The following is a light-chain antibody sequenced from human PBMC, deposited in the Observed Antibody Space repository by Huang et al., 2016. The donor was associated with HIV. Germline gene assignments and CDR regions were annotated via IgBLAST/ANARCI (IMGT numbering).Light chain of an antibody. Sequence: EIVMTQSPATLSVSPGERATLSCRASQSVSSNLAWYQQKFGQAPRLLIYGASTRATGIPARFSGSGSGTEFILTISSLQSEDFAVYYCQQYNNWPPLTFGGGTKVEIK. CDR3: QQYNNWPPLT. V-gene: IGKV3-15*01. CDR1: QSVSSN. CDR2: GAS. J-gene: IGKJ4*01.